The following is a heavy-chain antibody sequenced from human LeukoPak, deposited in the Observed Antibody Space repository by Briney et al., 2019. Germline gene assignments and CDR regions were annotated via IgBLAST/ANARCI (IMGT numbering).Heavy chain of an antibody. J-gene: IGHJ6*02. CDR1: GGSFSGYY. CDR2: INHSGST. V-gene: IGHV4-34*01. D-gene: IGHD2-2*01. CDR3: ARDLVVDYYGMDV. Sequence: SETLSLTCAVYGGSFSGYYWSWIRQPPGKGLEWIGEINHSGSTNYNPSLKSRVTISVDTSKNQFSLKLSSVIAADTAVYYCARDLVVDYYGMDVWGQGTTVTVSS.